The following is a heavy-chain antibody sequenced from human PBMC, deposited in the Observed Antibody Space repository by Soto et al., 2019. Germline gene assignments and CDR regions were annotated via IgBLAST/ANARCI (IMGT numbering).Heavy chain of an antibody. CDR2: INAGNGNT. Sequence: ASVKVSCKASGYTFTSYAMHWVRQAPGQRLEWMGWINAGNGNTKYSQKFQGRVTITRDTSASTAYMELSSLRSEDTAVYYCARDGGSWYRRENNWFDPWGQGTLVTVS. J-gene: IGHJ5*02. CDR3: ARDGGSWYRRENNWFDP. CDR1: GYTFTSYA. V-gene: IGHV1-3*01. D-gene: IGHD6-13*01.